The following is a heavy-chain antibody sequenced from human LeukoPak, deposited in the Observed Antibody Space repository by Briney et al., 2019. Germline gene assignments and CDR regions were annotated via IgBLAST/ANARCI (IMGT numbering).Heavy chain of an antibody. CDR3: AREGHLYYYYYMDV. CDR2: ISSSSSSI. Sequence: GSLRLSCAASGFTLSSYSMNWVRQAPGKGLEWVSYISSSSSSIYHADSVKGRFTISRDNAKNSLYLQMNSLRAEDTAVYHCAREGHLYYYYYMDVWGKGTTVTVSS. CDR1: GFTLSSYS. V-gene: IGHV3-48*01. J-gene: IGHJ6*03.